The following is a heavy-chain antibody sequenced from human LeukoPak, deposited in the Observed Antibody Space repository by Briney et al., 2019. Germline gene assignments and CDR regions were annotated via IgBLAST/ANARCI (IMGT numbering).Heavy chain of an antibody. V-gene: IGHV1-8*03. D-gene: IGHD2-2*01. Sequence: ASVKVSCKASGYTFTSYDINWVRQATGQGLEWMGWMNPNSGNTGYAQKFQGRVTITRNTSISTDYMELSSLRSEDTAVYYCARGRRTYQLPRLFDYWGQGTLVTVSP. J-gene: IGHJ4*02. CDR2: MNPNSGNT. CDR1: GYTFTSYD. CDR3: ARGRRTYQLPRLFDY.